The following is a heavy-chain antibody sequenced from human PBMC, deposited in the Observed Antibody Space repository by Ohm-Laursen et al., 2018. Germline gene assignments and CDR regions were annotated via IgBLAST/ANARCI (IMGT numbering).Heavy chain of an antibody. CDR1: GFTFRWYA. D-gene: IGHD3-16*01. V-gene: IGHV3-23*01. CDR2: LSGSGDTT. J-gene: IGHJ4*02. CDR3: ATGGDY. Sequence: SLRLSCAASGFTFRWYAMSWVRQAPGKGLEWISALSGSGDTTDYADSVEGRFTISRDNSQNMLYLQMNSLRAEDTAVYYCATGGDYWGQGTLVTVSS.